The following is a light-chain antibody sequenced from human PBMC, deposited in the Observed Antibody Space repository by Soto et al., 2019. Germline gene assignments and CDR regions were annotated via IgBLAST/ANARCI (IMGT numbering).Light chain of an antibody. V-gene: IGLV1-40*01. J-gene: IGLJ3*02. Sequence: QPVLTQPPSVSGAPGQTVTISCAGTSSNIGSNYDVHWYQHLPGTAPKLLIFGYTNRPSGVPVRFSGSKSGTSASLAITGLQSEDEAAYYCQSYDSDVSAWVFGGGTKVTVL. CDR1: SSNIGSNYD. CDR3: QSYDSDVSAWV. CDR2: GYT.